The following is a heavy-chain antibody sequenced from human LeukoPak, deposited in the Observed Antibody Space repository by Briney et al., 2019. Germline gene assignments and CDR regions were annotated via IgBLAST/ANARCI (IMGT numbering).Heavy chain of an antibody. Sequence: GGSLRLSCAASGFTFSSYAMSWVRQAPGKGLEWVSAISGSGGSTYYADSVKGRFTISRDNSKNTLYLQMNSLRAEDTAVYYCVISGSYFSTALTPFDYWGQGTLVTVSS. CDR2: ISGSGGST. J-gene: IGHJ4*02. D-gene: IGHD3-10*01. CDR3: VISGSYFSTALTPFDY. V-gene: IGHV3-23*01. CDR1: GFTFSSYA.